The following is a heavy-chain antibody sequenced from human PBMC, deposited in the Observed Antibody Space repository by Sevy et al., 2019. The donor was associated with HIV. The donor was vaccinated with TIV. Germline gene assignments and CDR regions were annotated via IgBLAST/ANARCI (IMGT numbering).Heavy chain of an antibody. D-gene: IGHD3-10*01. CDR3: ARGQTYYYGSGGYPRPWDV. CDR1: GFTFSSYS. CDR2: ISSSSSYI. Sequence: GGSLRLSCAASGFTFSSYSMNWVRQAPGKGLEWVSSISSSSSYIYYADSVKGRLTISRDNAKNSLYLQMNSLRAEATDVCYCARGQTYYYGSGGYPRPWDVWGKGTTVTVSS. V-gene: IGHV3-21*01. J-gene: IGHJ6*04.